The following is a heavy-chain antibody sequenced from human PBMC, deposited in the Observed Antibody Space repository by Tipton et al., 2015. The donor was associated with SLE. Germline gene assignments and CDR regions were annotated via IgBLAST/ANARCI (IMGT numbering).Heavy chain of an antibody. Sequence: TLSLTCVVSGASISTEGYSWSWIRQPPGKGLEWIGYIFHTGSAYYNPSLRSRLTISVDTSQTQFSLKLTSVTAADTAVYYCARRDNFWGSYRRAHPYFDLWGQGALVTVSS. D-gene: IGHD3-16*02. CDR3: ARRDNFWGSYRRAHPYFDL. J-gene: IGHJ4*02. CDR2: IFHTGSA. V-gene: IGHV4-30-2*01. CDR1: GASISTEGYS.